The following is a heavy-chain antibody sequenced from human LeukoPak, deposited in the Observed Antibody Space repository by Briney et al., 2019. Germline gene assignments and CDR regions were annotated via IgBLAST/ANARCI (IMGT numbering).Heavy chain of an antibody. CDR3: AGDYGDQPTYWFDP. CDR1: GYTFTGYY. D-gene: IGHD4-17*01. Sequence: GASVKVSCKASGYTFTGYYMHWVRQAPGQGLEWMGWINPNSGGTNYAQKFQGRVTMTRDTSISTAYMELSRLRSDDTAVYYCAGDYGDQPTYWFDPWGQGTLVTVSS. V-gene: IGHV1-2*02. CDR2: INPNSGGT. J-gene: IGHJ5*02.